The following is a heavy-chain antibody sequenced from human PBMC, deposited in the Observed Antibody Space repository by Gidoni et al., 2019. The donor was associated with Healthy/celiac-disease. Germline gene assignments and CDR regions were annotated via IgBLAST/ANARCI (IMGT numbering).Heavy chain of an antibody. CDR1: GYTFTSYD. D-gene: IGHD3-3*01. V-gene: IGHV1-8*01. Sequence: QVQLVQSGAEVKKPGASVKVSCKASGYTFTSYDINWVRQATGQGLEWMGWMNPNSGNTGYAQKFQGRVTMTRNTSISTAYMELSSLRSEDTAVYYCARVVREFGVVIMGWFDPWGQGTLVTVSS. CDR2: MNPNSGNT. CDR3: ARVVREFGVVIMGWFDP. J-gene: IGHJ5*02.